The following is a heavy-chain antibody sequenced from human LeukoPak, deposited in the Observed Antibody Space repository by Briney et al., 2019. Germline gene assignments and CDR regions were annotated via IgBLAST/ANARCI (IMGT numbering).Heavy chain of an antibody. CDR3: ARLRWGGLYYFDS. J-gene: IGHJ4*02. D-gene: IGHD3-16*01. CDR1: GFTFSSYE. CDR2: ISSSGTTI. V-gene: IGHV3-48*03. Sequence: GGSLRLSCAASGFTFSSYEMNWVRQAPGKGLEWVSYISSSGTTIYYADSVKGRFTISRDNAKNSLYLQMNSLRAEDTAVYYCARLRWGGLYYFDSWGQGTLVTVSS.